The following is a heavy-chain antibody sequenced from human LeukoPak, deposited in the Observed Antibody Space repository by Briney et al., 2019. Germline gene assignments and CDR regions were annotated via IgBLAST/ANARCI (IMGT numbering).Heavy chain of an antibody. CDR3: ARLGSGWSVDY. CDR1: GFTVSSNY. Sequence: PGGSLRLSCAASGFTVSSNYMSWVRQAPGKGLEWVSDIYGGGTTYYTDSVKGRVTISRDNSKNTLYLQMNSLRAEDTAVYYCARLGSGWSVDYWGQGTLVTVAS. D-gene: IGHD6-19*01. J-gene: IGHJ4*02. CDR2: IYGGGTT. V-gene: IGHV3-66*04.